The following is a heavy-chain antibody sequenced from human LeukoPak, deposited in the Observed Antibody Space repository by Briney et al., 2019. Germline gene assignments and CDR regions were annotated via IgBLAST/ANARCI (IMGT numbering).Heavy chain of an antibody. Sequence: SETLSLTCTVSGYSISSGYFWGWIRQPPGKGLEWIGSIYYSGSTYYNPSLKSRVTISVDTSKNQFSLKLSSVTAADTALYYCARATHYYESSGYDYWGQGTLVTVSS. V-gene: IGHV4-38-2*02. D-gene: IGHD3-22*01. CDR2: IYYSGST. J-gene: IGHJ4*02. CDR3: ARATHYYESSGYDY. CDR1: GYSISSGYF.